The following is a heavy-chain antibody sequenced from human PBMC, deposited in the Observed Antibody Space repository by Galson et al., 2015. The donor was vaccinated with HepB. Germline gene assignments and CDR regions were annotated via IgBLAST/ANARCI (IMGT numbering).Heavy chain of an antibody. J-gene: IGHJ4*02. D-gene: IGHD3-10*01. Sequence: SVKVSCKVSGYKFGDLSIHWVRQAPGKGLEWMGGFDLEVGDTFYGQSFQGRVTKIGDTSTDTAYMELSSLTYEDTAVYFCGARRFGKLYFDYWGQGTQATVSS. CDR2: FDLEVGDT. CDR3: GARRFGKLYFDY. V-gene: IGHV1-24*01. CDR1: GYKFGDLS.